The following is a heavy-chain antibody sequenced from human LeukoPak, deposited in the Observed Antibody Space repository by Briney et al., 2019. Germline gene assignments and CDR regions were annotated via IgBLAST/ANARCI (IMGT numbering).Heavy chain of an antibody. CDR1: GLTFSDVW. J-gene: IGHJ4*02. CDR3: TTDLEQLVQFDY. D-gene: IGHD6-13*01. Sequence: GGSLRLSCAASGLTFSDVWMSWVRQTPGKGLEWVARIQSKGGGGSTDYAAPVKGRFTISRDDSKNTLYLQMNSLKTEDTAVYYCTTDLEQLVQFDYWGQGTLVTVSS. V-gene: IGHV3-15*05. CDR2: IQSKGGGGST.